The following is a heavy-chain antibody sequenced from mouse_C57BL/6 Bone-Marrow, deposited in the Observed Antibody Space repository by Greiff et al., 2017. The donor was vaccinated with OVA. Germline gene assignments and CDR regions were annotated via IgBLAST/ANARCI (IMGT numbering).Heavy chain of an antibody. CDR1: GYTFTSYW. J-gene: IGHJ3*01. Sequence: VQLQQSGAELVKPGASVKLSCKASGYTFTSYWMQWVKQRPGQGLEWIGEIDPSDSYTNYNQKFKGKATLTVDTSSSTAYMQLSSLTSEDSAVYYCARWGYGSSYLSWFAYWGQGTLVTVSA. D-gene: IGHD1-1*01. CDR2: IDPSDSYT. V-gene: IGHV1-50*01. CDR3: ARWGYGSSYLSWFAY.